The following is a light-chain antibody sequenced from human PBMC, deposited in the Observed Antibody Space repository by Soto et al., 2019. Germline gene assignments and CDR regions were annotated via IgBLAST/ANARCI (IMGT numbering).Light chain of an antibody. Sequence: EIRVTQSPSAISASSGDRVTITCRASQGISINLAGFQQQPGKVPQRLLYAASSLQSGVPSRLSGSGSGTEFTLTSSSLQPEDSATYYWLQHNSYPHTFGQGTEVEIK. V-gene: IGKV1-17*03. J-gene: IGKJ2*01. CDR1: QGISIN. CDR3: LQHNSYPHT. CDR2: AAS.